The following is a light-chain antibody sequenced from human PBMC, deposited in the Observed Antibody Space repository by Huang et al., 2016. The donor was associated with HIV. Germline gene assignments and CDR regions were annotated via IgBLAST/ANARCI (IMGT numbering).Light chain of an antibody. V-gene: IGKV1-5*03. J-gene: IGKJ2*01. CDR2: KAS. CDR1: HSLSTY. CDR3: QQYNSYSPT. Sequence: DIQMTQSPSTLSASVRDRVTITCRASHSLSTYLAWYQQKPGKAPKLLIYKASSLQSGVPSRFSGSGSGTEFTLTISSLQPDDFGSYYCQQYNSYSPTFGQGTKLEIK.